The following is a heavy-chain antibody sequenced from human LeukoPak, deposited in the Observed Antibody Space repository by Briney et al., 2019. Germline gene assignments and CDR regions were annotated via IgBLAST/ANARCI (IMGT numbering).Heavy chain of an antibody. V-gene: IGHV3-7*01. Sequence: GGSLRLSCVASGFTFTNYWMNWVRQAPGKGLEWVASIKQDGSQKSYVDPVKGRFTISRDNAKNSLSLQMDSLRGEDTAVYYCAKGTTGYYFDYWGQGTLVTVSS. J-gene: IGHJ4*02. CDR1: GFTFTNYW. CDR3: AKGTTGYYFDY. D-gene: IGHD1-7*01. CDR2: IKQDGSQK.